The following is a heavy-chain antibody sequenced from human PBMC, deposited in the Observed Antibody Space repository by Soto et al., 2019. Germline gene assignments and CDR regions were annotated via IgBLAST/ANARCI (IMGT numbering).Heavy chain of an antibody. CDR3: ARPMGTAMVYYYGMDV. Sequence: ESGGGVVQPGRSLRLSCAASGFTFSSYGMHWVRQAPGKGLEWVAVIWYDGSNKYYADSVKGRFTISRDNSKNTLYLQMNSLRAEDTAVYYCARPMGTAMVYYYGMDVWGQGTTVTVSS. J-gene: IGHJ6*02. CDR2: IWYDGSNK. CDR1: GFTFSSYG. V-gene: IGHV3-33*01. D-gene: IGHD5-18*01.